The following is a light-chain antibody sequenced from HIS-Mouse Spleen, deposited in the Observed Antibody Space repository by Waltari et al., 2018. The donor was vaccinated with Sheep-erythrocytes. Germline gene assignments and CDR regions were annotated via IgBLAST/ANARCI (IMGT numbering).Light chain of an antibody. CDR1: SSAVVGFTH. CDR2: EVS. V-gene: IGLV2-8*01. Sequence: QSALTQPPSASGSPGQSVTISCTRTSSAVVGFTHCSWYQQHPGKAPKLMIYEVSKRPSGVPDRFSGSKSGNTASLTVSGLQAEDEADYYCSSYAGSNNWVFGGGTKLTVL. J-gene: IGLJ3*02. CDR3: SSYAGSNNWV.